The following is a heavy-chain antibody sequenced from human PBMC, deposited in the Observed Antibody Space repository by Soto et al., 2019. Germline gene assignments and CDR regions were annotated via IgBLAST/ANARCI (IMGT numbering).Heavy chain of an antibody. Sequence: SETLSLTCAVSGGSISSSNWWSWVRQPPGKGLEWIGEIYQSGSTNYIPSLKSRVTISVDKSKNQFSLKLSSVTAADTAVYYCASAKAAAPWILDYWGQGTLVTVSS. D-gene: IGHD6-13*01. CDR3: ASAKAAAPWILDY. V-gene: IGHV4-4*02. CDR1: GGSISSSNW. J-gene: IGHJ4*02. CDR2: IYQSGST.